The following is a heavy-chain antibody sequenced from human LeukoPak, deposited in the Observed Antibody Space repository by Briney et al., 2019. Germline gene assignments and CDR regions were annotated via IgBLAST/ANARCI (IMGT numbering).Heavy chain of an antibody. CDR1: GFIFSSYG. Sequence: GGSLRLSCAASGFIFSSYGMHWVRQAPGKGLEWVAVISYDGRNKYYADSVKGRFTISRDNSKNTLYLQMNSLRAEDTAVYYCARVGATSGSFDYWGQGTLVTVSS. CDR3: ARVGATSGSFDY. CDR2: ISYDGRNK. D-gene: IGHD1-26*01. J-gene: IGHJ4*02. V-gene: IGHV3-30*03.